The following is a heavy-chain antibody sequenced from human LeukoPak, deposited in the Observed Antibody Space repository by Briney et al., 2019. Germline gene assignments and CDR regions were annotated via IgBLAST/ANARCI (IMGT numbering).Heavy chain of an antibody. J-gene: IGHJ4*02. D-gene: IGHD3-3*01. CDR1: GYTFTGYY. CDR3: ARGGSTAGGFLVY. V-gene: IGHV1-2*02. Sequence: GASVKVSCKASGYTFTGYYMHWVRQAPGQGLEWMGWINPINGATSHAQRFQGRVTMTRDTSSSTAYMELTGLTSDDTAVYSCARGGSTAGGFLVYWGQGTLVTVSS. CDR2: INPINGAT.